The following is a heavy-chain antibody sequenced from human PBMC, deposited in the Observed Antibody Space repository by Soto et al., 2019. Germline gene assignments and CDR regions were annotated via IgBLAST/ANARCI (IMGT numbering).Heavy chain of an antibody. V-gene: IGHV4-59*01. D-gene: IGHD2-21*02. Sequence: SETLSITCTLSGGSISGYYWSRIRQPPGKGLEWIGYMYNTGSTVYNPSFKSRVTISVDTSKNQFSLKLNSVTAADTAVYYCARDLWGYCGTDCYPLDVWGQGTTVTVSS. CDR3: ARDLWGYCGTDCYPLDV. CDR2: MYNTGST. CDR1: GGSISGYY. J-gene: IGHJ6*02.